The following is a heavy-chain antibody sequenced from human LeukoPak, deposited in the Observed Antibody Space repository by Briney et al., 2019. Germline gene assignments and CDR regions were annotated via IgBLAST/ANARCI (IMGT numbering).Heavy chain of an antibody. CDR2: MSSSSSYI. V-gene: IGHV3-21*01. Sequence: GGSLRLSCAASGFTFSSYSMNWVRQAPGKGLEWVSSMSSSSSYIYYADSVKGRFTISRDNAKNSLYLQMNSLRAEDTAVYYCASSIFAAAGSYYYYGMDVWGQGTTVTVSS. D-gene: IGHD6-13*01. J-gene: IGHJ6*02. CDR3: ASSIFAAAGSYYYYGMDV. CDR1: GFTFSSYS.